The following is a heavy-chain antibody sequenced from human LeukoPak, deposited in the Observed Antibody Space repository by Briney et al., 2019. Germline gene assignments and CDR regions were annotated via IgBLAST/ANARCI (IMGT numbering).Heavy chain of an antibody. D-gene: IGHD3-10*01. CDR3: ARVARWFGELINAFDI. Sequence: SETLFLTCTVSGGSISSYYWSWIRQPAGKGLEWIGRTYTSGSTNYNPSLKSRVTMSVDTSKNQFFLKLSSVTAADTAVYYCARVARWFGELINAFDIWGQGTMVTVSS. J-gene: IGHJ3*02. V-gene: IGHV4-4*07. CDR1: GGSISSYY. CDR2: TYTSGST.